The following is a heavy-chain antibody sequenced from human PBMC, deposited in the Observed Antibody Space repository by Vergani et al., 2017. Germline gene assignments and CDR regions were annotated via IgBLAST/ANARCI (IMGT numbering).Heavy chain of an antibody. J-gene: IGHJ4*02. V-gene: IGHV1-3*01. CDR2: SNAGNGNT. CDR1: GYTFTSYA. CDR3: ASRITGTTDLIEFDY. Sequence: QVKLVQSGAEVKKPGASVKVSCKASGYTFTSYAMHWVRQAPGQRLEWMGWSNAGNGNTKYSQKFQGRVTITRDTSPSTAYMERSSLSSEDTDVYYCASRITGTTDLIEFDYWGQGTLGTVSS. D-gene: IGHD1-7*01.